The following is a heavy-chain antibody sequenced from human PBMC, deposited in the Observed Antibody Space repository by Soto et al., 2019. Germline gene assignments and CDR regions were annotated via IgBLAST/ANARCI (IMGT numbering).Heavy chain of an antibody. CDR1: GFNFNSSS. D-gene: IGHD3-3*01. CDR3: ARAARVWGGPLD. CDR2: ISSSSVYT. V-gene: IGHV3-21*01. J-gene: IGHJ4*01. Sequence: GSLILSCAASGFNFNSSSMNWVLQAPGKGLEWISSISSSSVYTYYVDSVRGRFTISRDNTKNSLYLQMNSLKVEDTAVYYCARAARVWGGPLDWGHGTMVTVSS.